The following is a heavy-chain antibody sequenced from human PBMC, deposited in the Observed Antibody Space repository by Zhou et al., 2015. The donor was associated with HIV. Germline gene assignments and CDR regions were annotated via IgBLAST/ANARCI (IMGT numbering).Heavy chain of an antibody. CDR2: IIPIFGTA. CDR1: GGTFSSYA. Sequence: QVQLVQSGAEVKKPGSSVKVSCKASGGTFSSYAISWVRQAPGQGLEWMGGIIPIFGTANYAQKFQGRVTITADESTSTAYMELSNLRSEDTAVYYCARMRYSSRWSYYYGMDVWGQGTTVTVSS. J-gene: IGHJ6*02. CDR3: ARMRYSSRWSYYYGMDV. D-gene: IGHD4-23*01. V-gene: IGHV1-69*01.